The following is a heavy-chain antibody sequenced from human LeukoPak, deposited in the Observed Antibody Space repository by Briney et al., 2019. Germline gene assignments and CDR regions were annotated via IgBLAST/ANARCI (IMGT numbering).Heavy chain of an antibody. J-gene: IGHJ4*02. CDR2: ISSDGNNK. CDR3: AKVRVYYDFWSGLDY. Sequence: GGSLRLSCAASGFTFSSSVMHWARQAPGKGLEWVAGISSDGNNKYYGDSVKGRSTISRDNSKNTLYLQMNSLRAEDTAVYYCAKVRVYYDFWSGLDYWGQGTLVTVSS. V-gene: IGHV3-30*18. CDR1: GFTFSSSV. D-gene: IGHD3-3*01.